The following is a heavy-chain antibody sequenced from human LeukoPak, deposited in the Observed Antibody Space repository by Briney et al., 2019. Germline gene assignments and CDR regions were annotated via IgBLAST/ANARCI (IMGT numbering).Heavy chain of an antibody. CDR1: GFTFSSYA. J-gene: IGHJ4*02. CDR2: ISGSGGST. D-gene: IGHD3-22*01. V-gene: IGHV3-23*01. Sequence: GGSLRLSCAASGFTFSSYAMSWVRQAPGKGLEWVSAISGSGGSTYYADSVKGRFTISRDNSKNTLYLQMNSLRAEDTAVYYCAKRGYYYDSSAYYYFDYWGQGTLVTVSS. CDR3: AKRGYYYDSSAYYYFDY.